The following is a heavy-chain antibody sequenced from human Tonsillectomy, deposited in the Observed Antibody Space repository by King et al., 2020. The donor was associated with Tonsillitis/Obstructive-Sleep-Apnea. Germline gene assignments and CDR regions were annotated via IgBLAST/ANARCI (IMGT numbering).Heavy chain of an antibody. Sequence: VQLVESGGGLVQPGGSLRLSCAASGFTFSSYWMHWVRQAPGKGLVWVEAISSDGGRTNYADSGKGRFTISRDNAKNTLYLQMSSLRAEDTAIYYCTRARGTGEGGDGGGQGTTVTVSS. CDR2: ISSDGGRT. CDR3: TRARGTGEGGDG. J-gene: IGHJ6*02. V-gene: IGHV3-74*01. CDR1: GFTFSSYW. D-gene: IGHD1/OR15-1a*01.